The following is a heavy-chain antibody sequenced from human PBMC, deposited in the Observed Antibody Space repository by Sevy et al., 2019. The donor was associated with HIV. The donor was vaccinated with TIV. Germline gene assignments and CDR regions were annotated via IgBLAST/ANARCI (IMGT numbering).Heavy chain of an antibody. V-gene: IGHV4-30-4*01. D-gene: IGHD6-6*01. J-gene: IGHJ3*02. CDR2: IYYSGST. CDR3: ARSLAARYAFDI. Sequence: SETLSLTCTVSGGSISSDEYSWSWIRQPPGKGLEWIGNIYYSGSTYYNPSLKSRLTISIDTSKNQFFLKLNSVTAADTAVYYCARSLAARYAFDIWGQGTMVTVSS. CDR1: GGSISSDEYS.